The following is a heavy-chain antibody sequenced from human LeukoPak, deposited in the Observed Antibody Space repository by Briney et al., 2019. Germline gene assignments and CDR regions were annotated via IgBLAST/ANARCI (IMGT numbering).Heavy chain of an antibody. CDR3: ARGHCSSTSCYQHWFDP. V-gene: IGHV1-18*01. Sequence: ASVKVSCKASGYTFTSYGISWVRQAPGQGLEWMGWISAYNGNTNYAQKLQGRVTMTTDTSTSTAYMEPRSLRSDDTAVYFCARGHCSSTSCYQHWFDPWGQGTLVTVSS. CDR2: ISAYNGNT. CDR1: GYTFTSYG. J-gene: IGHJ5*02. D-gene: IGHD2-2*01.